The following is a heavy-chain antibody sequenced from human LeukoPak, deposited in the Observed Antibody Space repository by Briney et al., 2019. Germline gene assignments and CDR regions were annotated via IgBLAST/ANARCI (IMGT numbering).Heavy chain of an antibody. J-gene: IGHJ4*02. Sequence: GGSLRLSCAASGFTFSDYYMSWIRQAPGKGLEWVSHITASGTAMFYADSVKGRFTISRDNAKNSLYLQMNSLRDEDTAVYYCASSGSCRFDYWGQGTLVTVSS. V-gene: IGHV3-11*04. CDR1: GFTFSDYY. D-gene: IGHD1-26*01. CDR3: ASSGSCRFDY. CDR2: ITASGTAM.